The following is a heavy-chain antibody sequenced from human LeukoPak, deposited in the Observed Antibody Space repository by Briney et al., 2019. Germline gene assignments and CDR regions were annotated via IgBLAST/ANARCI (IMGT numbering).Heavy chain of an antibody. Sequence: GGSRRLSCAASGFTVSSNYMSWVRQAPGKGLEWVSVIYSGGSTYYADSVKGRFTISRDNSKNTLYLQMNSLRAEDTAVYYCARVNRDFWSGYYYYGMDVWGQGTTVTVSS. CDR1: GFTVSSNY. V-gene: IGHV3-53*01. D-gene: IGHD3-3*01. CDR2: IYSGGST. CDR3: ARVNRDFWSGYYYYGMDV. J-gene: IGHJ6*02.